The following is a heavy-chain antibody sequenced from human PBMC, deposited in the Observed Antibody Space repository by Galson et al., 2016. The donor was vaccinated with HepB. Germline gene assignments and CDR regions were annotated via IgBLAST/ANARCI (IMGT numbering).Heavy chain of an antibody. J-gene: IGHJ6*02. CDR3: ARDFGYCSSTSCYTGGLFYYYGMDV. Sequence: SLRLSCAASGFTFSTYNMNWVRQAPGKGLEWVSSISNSNSYIYYTDSVKGRFTISRDNAKNSLYLQMNSLRAEDTAVYYCARDFGYCSSTSCYTGGLFYYYGMDVWGQGTTVTVSS. D-gene: IGHD2-2*02. CDR2: ISNSNSYI. V-gene: IGHV3-21*01. CDR1: GFTFSTYN.